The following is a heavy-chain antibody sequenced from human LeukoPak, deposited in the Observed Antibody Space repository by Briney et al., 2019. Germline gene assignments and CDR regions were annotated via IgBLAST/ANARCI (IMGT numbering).Heavy chain of an antibody. V-gene: IGHV4-39*01. CDR1: GGSISSSSYY. CDR2: IYYSGST. D-gene: IGHD6-19*01. CDR3: ARGHIGWSFDY. Sequence: SETLSLTCIVSGGSISSSSYYWGWIRQPPGKGLEWIGSIYYSGSTYYNPSLKSRVTISVDTSKNQFSLKLSSVTAADTAVYYCARGHIGWSFDYWGQGTLVTVSS. J-gene: IGHJ4*02.